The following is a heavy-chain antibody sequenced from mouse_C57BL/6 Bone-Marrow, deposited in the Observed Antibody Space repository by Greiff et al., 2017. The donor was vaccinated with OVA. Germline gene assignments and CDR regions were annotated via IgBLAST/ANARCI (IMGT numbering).Heavy chain of an antibody. CDR2: ISGGGGNT. D-gene: IGHD2-4*01. CDR3: ARHAYDYDGGNDY. J-gene: IGHJ2*01. Sequence: EVKVVESGGGLVKPGGSLKLSCAASGFTFSSYTMSWVRQTPEKRLEWVATISGGGGNTYYPDSVKGRFTISRDNAKNTLYLQMSSLRSEDTALYYCARHAYDYDGGNDYWGQGTTLTVSS. CDR1: GFTFSSYT. V-gene: IGHV5-9*01.